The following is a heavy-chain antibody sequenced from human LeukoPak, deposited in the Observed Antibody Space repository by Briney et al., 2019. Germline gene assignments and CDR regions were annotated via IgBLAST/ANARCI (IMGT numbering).Heavy chain of an antibody. J-gene: IGHJ3*01. Sequence: GGSESLLCAASGFTFTTYNMNWVRQAPGKGLEWVSYISSSSGTIYYADSVKGRFTISRDNAKNSLYLQMNSLRAEDTAVYYCARALPSPLYSGSYADAFDVWGQGTTVTVSS. CDR1: GFTFTTYN. CDR3: ARALPSPLYSGSYADAFDV. D-gene: IGHD1-26*01. V-gene: IGHV3-48*04. CDR2: ISSSSGTI.